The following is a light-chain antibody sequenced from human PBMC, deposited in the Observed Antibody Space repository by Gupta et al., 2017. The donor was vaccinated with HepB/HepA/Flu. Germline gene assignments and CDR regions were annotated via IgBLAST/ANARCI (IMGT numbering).Light chain of an antibody. CDR2: NDN. V-gene: IGLV1-44*01. Sequence: QSVLTPPPSASGTPGRRVSLSCYRSNSKVGSHAVNWYQQVPGTAPKLLIYNDNERPSGVPERLSESNSGTSASLTIRDLRAEDEADYYCETWDSSGNGAVFGGGTKLTVL. J-gene: IGLJ3*02. CDR1: NSKVGSHA. CDR3: ETWDSSGNGAV.